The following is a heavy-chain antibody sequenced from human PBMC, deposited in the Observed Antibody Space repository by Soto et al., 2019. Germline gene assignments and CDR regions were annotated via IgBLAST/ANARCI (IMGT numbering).Heavy chain of an antibody. V-gene: IGHV3-73*01. D-gene: IGHD4-4*01. J-gene: IGHJ4*02. CDR3: TPMTTVTPSDY. Sequence: EVQLVESGGGLVQPGGSLKLSCAAPGFTFSGSAMHWVRQASGKGLEWVGRIRSKANSYATAYAASVKGRFTISRDDSKNTAYLQMNSLKTEDTAVYYCTPMTTVTPSDYWGQGTLVTVSS. CDR1: GFTFSGSA. CDR2: IRSKANSYAT.